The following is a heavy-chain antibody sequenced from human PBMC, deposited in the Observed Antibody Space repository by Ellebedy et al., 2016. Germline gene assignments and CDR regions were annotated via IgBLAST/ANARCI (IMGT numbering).Heavy chain of an antibody. D-gene: IGHD6-6*01. V-gene: IGHV1-46*01. CDR2: FYPGAGST. J-gene: IGHJ4*02. CDR3: ARDGRAARLDF. Sequence: ASVKVSXXASGYRFSDYYIHWVRQAPGQGPEWMGMFYPGAGSTFYAPKFQGRVTMTTDRSTSTVYMELSSLKSEDTAIYYCARDGRAARLDFWGQGSLVTVSS. CDR1: GYRFSDYY.